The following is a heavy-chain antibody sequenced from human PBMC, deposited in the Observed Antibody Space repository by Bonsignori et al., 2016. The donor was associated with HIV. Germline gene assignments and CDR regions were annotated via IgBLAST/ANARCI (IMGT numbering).Heavy chain of an antibody. CDR3: ARDHRDGYNYLYFDY. CDR2: ISYDGGNK. Sequence: WIRQPPGKGLEWVAVISYDGGNKYYADSVKGRFTISRDNSKNTLYLQMDSLRAEDTAAYYCARDHRDGYNYLYFDYWGQGSLVTVSS. V-gene: IGHV3-30*16. D-gene: IGHD5-24*01. J-gene: IGHJ4*02.